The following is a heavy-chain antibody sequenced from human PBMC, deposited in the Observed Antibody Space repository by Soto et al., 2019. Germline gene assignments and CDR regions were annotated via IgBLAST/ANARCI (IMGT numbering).Heavy chain of an antibody. CDR1: GFTFSSYA. J-gene: IGHJ2*01. D-gene: IGHD4-4*01. Sequence: QVQLVESGGGVVQPGRSLRLSCAASGFTFSSYAMHWVRQAPGTGLEWVAVISYDGSNKFYADSVKGRFIMSRDNSKNPLYLQMNSLRAEDTAVYYCARPLWRDDYNWGYFDLWGRGTLVTVSS. V-gene: IGHV3-30-3*01. CDR3: ARPLWRDDYNWGYFDL. CDR2: ISYDGSNK.